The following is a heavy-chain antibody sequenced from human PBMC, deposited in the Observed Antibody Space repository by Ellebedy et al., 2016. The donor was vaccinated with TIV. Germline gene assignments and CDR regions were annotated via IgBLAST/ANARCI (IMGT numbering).Heavy chain of an antibody. CDR1: GFTFSSYA. V-gene: IGHV3-23*01. CDR2: IDKSGYST. D-gene: IGHD1-26*01. CDR3: AKDLWDLSGLDY. J-gene: IGHJ4*02. Sequence: PGGSLRLSCVASGFTFSSYAMSWVRQAPGKGLAWVSAIDKSGYSTYYADSVKGRFTISRDNSKNTLYLQMNSLRAEDTAVHYCAKDLWDLSGLDYWGQGALVTVAS.